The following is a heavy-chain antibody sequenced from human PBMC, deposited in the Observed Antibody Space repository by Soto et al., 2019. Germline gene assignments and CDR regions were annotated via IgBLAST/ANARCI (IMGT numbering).Heavy chain of an antibody. CDR2: ISSSSSYI. CDR3: ARAISSSSAPTYYYYYGMDV. V-gene: IGHV3-21*01. CDR1: GFTFSSYS. Sequence: PGGSLRLSCAASGFTFSSYSMNWVRQAPGKGLEWVSSISSSSSYIYYADSVEGRFTISRDNAKNSLYLQMNSLRAEDTAVYYCARAISSSSAPTYYYYYGMDVWGQGTTVTVSS. J-gene: IGHJ6*02. D-gene: IGHD6-6*01.